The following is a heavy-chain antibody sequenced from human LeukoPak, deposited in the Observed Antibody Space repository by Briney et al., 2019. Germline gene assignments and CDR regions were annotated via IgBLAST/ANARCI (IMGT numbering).Heavy chain of an antibody. CDR1: GFTFSSYG. V-gene: IGHV3-30*03. CDR3: ARPPPSCSSTSCYQHY. CDR2: VSYDGSKK. D-gene: IGHD2-2*01. J-gene: IGHJ4*02. Sequence: GGSLRLSCEASGFTFSSYGMHWVRQAPGKGLECVAIVSYDGSKKYYADSVEGRFTISRDNSKNALYLQMNSLRAEDTAVYYCARPPPSCSSTSCYQHYWGQGTLVTVSS.